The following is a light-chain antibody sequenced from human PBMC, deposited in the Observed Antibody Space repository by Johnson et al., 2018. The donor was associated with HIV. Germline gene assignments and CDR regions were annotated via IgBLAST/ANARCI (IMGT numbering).Light chain of an antibody. CDR3: GTWDSSLRGGF. CDR1: SSNIGNNY. Sequence: QSVLTQPPSVSAAPGQKVTISCSGSSSNIGNNYVSWYQQLPGTGPKLLIFDNNKRPSGIPDRFSGSKSGTSATLGITGLQTGDEADYYWGTWDSSLRGGFFGTGTKVTVL. J-gene: IGLJ1*01. CDR2: DNN. V-gene: IGLV1-51*01.